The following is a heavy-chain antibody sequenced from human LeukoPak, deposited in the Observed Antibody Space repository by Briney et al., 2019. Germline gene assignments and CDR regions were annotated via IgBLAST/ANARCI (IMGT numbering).Heavy chain of an antibody. J-gene: IGHJ4*02. CDR1: GFAFSSYA. D-gene: IGHD6-6*01. V-gene: IGHV3-23*01. CDR3: AKDPGSSSFLYYFDY. CDR2: ISGSGGST. Sequence: PGGSLRLSCAAPGFAFSSYAMSWVRQAPGKGLEWVSAISGSGGSTYYADSVKGRFTISRDNSKNTLYLQMNSLRAEDTAVYYCAKDPGSSSFLYYFDYWGQGTLVTVSS.